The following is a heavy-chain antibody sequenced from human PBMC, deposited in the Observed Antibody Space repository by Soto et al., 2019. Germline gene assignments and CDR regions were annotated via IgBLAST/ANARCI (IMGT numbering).Heavy chain of an antibody. CDR2: ISRGGGDT. Sequence: VQLVESGGGLVKPGGSLRLSCAASGLSFSDYSMTWIRQAPGKGPEWVARISRGGGDTEYADTVKGRFTISRDNAKNSLYIQMDSIRAEDTAVYYCTRGGRSTSYYREFWGEGTLVTVSS. J-gene: IGHJ4*02. V-gene: IGHV3-11*06. CDR1: GLSFSDYS. D-gene: IGHD2-2*02. CDR3: TRGGRSTSYYREF.